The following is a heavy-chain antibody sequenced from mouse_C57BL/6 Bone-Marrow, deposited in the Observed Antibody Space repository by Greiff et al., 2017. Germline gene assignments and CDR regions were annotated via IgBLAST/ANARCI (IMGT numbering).Heavy chain of an antibody. CDR1: GFTFSDFY. Sequence: EVQVVESGGGLVQSGRSLRLSCATSGFTFSDFYMEWVRQAPGKGLEWIAASRNKANDYTTEYSASLKGRFIVSRDTSQSILYLQMNALRAEDTAIYCCARDAPPIYAMDYWGQGTSVTVSS. CDR2: SRNKANDYTT. V-gene: IGHV7-1*01. CDR3: ARDAPPIYAMDY. J-gene: IGHJ4*01.